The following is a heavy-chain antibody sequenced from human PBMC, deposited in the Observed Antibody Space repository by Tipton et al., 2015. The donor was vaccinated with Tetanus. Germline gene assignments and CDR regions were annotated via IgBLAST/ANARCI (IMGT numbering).Heavy chain of an antibody. CDR2: IKNKADGGTT. Sequence: SLRLSCATSGLFFKNAWMNWVRQAPGKGLEWVGRIKNKADGGTTDYSARVKDRFYISRDDSKDTLFLQMNSLKTEDTAVYYCTTSGIVGSGYRVGYWGRGSLVLVSS. V-gene: IGHV3-15*07. J-gene: IGHJ4*02. CDR3: TTSGIVGSGYRVGY. CDR1: GLFFKNAW. D-gene: IGHD1-26*01.